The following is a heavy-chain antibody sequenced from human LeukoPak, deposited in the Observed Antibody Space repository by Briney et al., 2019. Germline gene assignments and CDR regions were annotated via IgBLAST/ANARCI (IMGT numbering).Heavy chain of an antibody. CDR3: AGYYYDSSRIPNWFDP. J-gene: IGHJ5*02. D-gene: IGHD3-22*01. CDR1: GGSFSGYY. CDR2: INHSGST. V-gene: IGHV4-34*01. Sequence: SETLSLTCAVYGGSFSGYYWSWIRQPPGKGLEWIGEINHSGSTNYNPSLKSRVTISVDTSKNQFSLKLSSVTAADTAVYYCAGYYYDSSRIPNWFDPWGQEPWSPSPQ.